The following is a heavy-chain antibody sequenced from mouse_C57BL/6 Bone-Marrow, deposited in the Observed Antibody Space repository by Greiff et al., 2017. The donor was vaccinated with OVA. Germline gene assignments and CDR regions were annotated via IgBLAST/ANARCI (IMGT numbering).Heavy chain of an antibody. D-gene: IGHD2-3*01. Sequence: DVQLQESGGGLVQPGGSLKLSCAASGFTFSDYYMYWVRQTPEKRLEWVAYISNGGGSTYYPDTVKGRFTISRDNAKNTLYLQMSRLKSEDTAMYYCARQGLLPFMDYWGQGTSVTVSS. CDR1: GFTFSDYY. CDR3: ARQGLLPFMDY. CDR2: ISNGGGST. V-gene: IGHV5-12*01. J-gene: IGHJ4*01.